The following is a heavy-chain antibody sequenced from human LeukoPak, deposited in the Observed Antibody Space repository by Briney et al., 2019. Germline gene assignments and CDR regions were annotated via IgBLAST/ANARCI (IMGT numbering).Heavy chain of an antibody. CDR1: GGSISSYY. CDR3: ARAYVSGSYRYAGFDY. Sequence: SETLSLTCTVSGGSISSYYWSWIRQPAGKGLEWIGRIYTSGSTNYNPSLKSRVTMSVDTSKNQFSLKLSSVTAADTAVYYCARAYVSGSYRYAGFDYWGKGTLVTVSS. V-gene: IGHV4-4*07. D-gene: IGHD3-16*02. J-gene: IGHJ4*02. CDR2: IYTSGST.